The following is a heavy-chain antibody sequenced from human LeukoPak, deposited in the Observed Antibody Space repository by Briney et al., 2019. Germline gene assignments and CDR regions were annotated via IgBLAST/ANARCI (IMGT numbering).Heavy chain of an antibody. CDR1: GFTFSSYE. CDR2: IKKDGSEK. Sequence: PGGSLRLSCAASGFTFSSYEMNWVRQAPGKGLEWVANIKKDGSEKYVDSVKGRFTISRDNAKNSLYLQMNSLRAEDTAVYYCARDLYRIVVVPHYFDYWGQGTLVTVSS. D-gene: IGHD3-22*01. V-gene: IGHV3-7*01. J-gene: IGHJ4*02. CDR3: ARDLYRIVVVPHYFDY.